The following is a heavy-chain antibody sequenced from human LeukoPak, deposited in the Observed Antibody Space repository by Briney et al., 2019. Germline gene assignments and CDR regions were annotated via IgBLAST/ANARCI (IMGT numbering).Heavy chain of an antibody. Sequence: PGGSLRLSCAASGFTFSSYALNWVRQAPGKGLEWVSYNSSISSTVYYADSVQGRFTISRDNAKNSLYLQMNSLRDEDTAVYYCAREVVPYSGSYYIDYWGQGTLVTVSS. J-gene: IGHJ4*02. CDR1: GFTFSSYA. D-gene: IGHD1-26*01. V-gene: IGHV3-48*02. CDR3: AREVVPYSGSYYIDY. CDR2: NSSISSTV.